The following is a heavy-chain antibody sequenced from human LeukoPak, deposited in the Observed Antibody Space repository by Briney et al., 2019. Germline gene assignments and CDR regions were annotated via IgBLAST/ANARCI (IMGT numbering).Heavy chain of an antibody. CDR3: ARGAYCSGGRCPGAFDI. CDR2: IWCDGSNK. J-gene: IGHJ3*02. Sequence: GGSLRLSCAASGFTFSNYAMYWVRQAPGKGLEWVTIIWCDGSNKNYADSVKGRFTISRDNSKNTLYLQMNSLRAEDTAVYYCARGAYCSGGRCPGAFDIWGQGTMVTVSS. D-gene: IGHD2-15*01. V-gene: IGHV3-33*01. CDR1: GFTFSNYA.